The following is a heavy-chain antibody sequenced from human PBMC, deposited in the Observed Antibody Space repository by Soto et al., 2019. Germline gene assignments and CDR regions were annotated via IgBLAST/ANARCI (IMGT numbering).Heavy chain of an antibody. CDR1: GYTFTGYY. Sequence: ASVKGSCKASGYTFTGYYMHWVRQAPGQGLEWMGWINPNSGGTNYAQKFQGRVTMTRDTSISTAYMELSRLRSDDTAVYYCARGSSSGWYFYYGMDVWGQGTTVTVSS. V-gene: IGHV1-2*02. J-gene: IGHJ6*02. D-gene: IGHD6-19*01. CDR3: ARGSSSGWYFYYGMDV. CDR2: INPNSGGT.